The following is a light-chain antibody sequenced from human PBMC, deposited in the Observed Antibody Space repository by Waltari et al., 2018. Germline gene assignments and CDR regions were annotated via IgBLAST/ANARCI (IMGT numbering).Light chain of an antibody. CDR1: SSDVGGYNH. CDR2: DVT. CDR3: CSYGGSYSFVV. V-gene: IGLV2-11*01. J-gene: IGLJ2*01. Sequence: QSALTQPPPVSGSPGQSVTLSCPGTSSDVGGYNHVSWYQQHPGKAPKLIIYDVTKRPSGVPDRFSGSKSGNTASLTISGLQAEDEADYYCCSYGGSYSFVVFGGGTKLTVL.